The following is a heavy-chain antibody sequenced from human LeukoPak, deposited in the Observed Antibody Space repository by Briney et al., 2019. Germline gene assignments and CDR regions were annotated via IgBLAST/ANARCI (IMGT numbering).Heavy chain of an antibody. J-gene: IGHJ3*02. D-gene: IGHD6-13*01. V-gene: IGHV3-30-3*01. Sequence: GGSLRLSCVASGFTFDNYAMKWVRQAPGKGLEWVALISNDGSHKNYADSVNGRLTISRDNSNNLLYLRMNSLTTEDTAVYYCAREWSQYSSTWKGAFDIWGQGTMVTVSS. CDR1: GFTFDNYA. CDR2: ISNDGSHK. CDR3: AREWSQYSSTWKGAFDI.